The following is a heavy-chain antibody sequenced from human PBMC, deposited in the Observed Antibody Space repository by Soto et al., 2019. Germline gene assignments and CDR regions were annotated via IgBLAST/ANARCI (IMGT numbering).Heavy chain of an antibody. CDR1: GYTFTSYG. D-gene: IGHD3-10*01. CDR3: ARVPTRTYYYGSGSYDYYYGMDV. CDR2: INPNSGGT. V-gene: IGHV1-2*02. Sequence: ASVKVSCKASGYTFTSYGISWVRQAPGQGLEWMGGINPNSGGTNYAQKFQGRVTMTRDTSISTAYMELSRLRSDDTAVYYCARVPTRTYYYGSGSYDYYYGMDVWGQGTTVTVSS. J-gene: IGHJ6*02.